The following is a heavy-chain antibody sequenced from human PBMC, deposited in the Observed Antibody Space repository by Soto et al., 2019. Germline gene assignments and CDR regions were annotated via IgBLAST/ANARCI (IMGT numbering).Heavy chain of an antibody. V-gene: IGHV3-21*01. CDR2: ISSSSSYI. D-gene: IGHD3-3*01. CDR1: GFTFSSYS. CDR3: ARVPPYDFWSGYLAPYYYGMDV. Sequence: EVQLVESGGGLVKPGGSLRLSCAVSGFTFSSYSMNWVRQAPGKGLEWVSSISSSSSYIYYADSVKGRFTISRDNAKNSLYLQMNSLRAEDTAVYYCARVPPYDFWSGYLAPYYYGMDVWGQGTTVTVSS. J-gene: IGHJ6*02.